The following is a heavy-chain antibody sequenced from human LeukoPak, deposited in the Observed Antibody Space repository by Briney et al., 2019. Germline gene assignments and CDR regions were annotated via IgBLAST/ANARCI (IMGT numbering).Heavy chain of an antibody. CDR2: IKQDGSEK. J-gene: IGHJ4*02. Sequence: GGSLRLSCAASGFTFSSYEMNWVRQAPGKGLEWVANIKQDGSEKYYVDSVKGRFTISRDNAENSLYLQMSSLRAEDTAVYYCARASHYYDSSGYYYPNDYWGQGTLVTVSS. D-gene: IGHD3-22*01. V-gene: IGHV3-7*01. CDR3: ARASHYYDSSGYYYPNDY. CDR1: GFTFSSYE.